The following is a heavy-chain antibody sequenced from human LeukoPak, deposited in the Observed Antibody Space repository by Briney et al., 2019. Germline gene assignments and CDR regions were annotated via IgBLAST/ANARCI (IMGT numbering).Heavy chain of an antibody. CDR2: INPSGDST. CDR1: GYSFTSYY. D-gene: IGHD6-13*01. Sequence: GASVNVSCKASGYSFTSYYMHWVRQAPGQGLEWMGIINPSGDSTSYAQKFQGRLTMTRDTYTSTVYMELSSLRSEDTAVYHCAREEDSSSWRGRYNWFDPWGQGTLVTVSS. V-gene: IGHV1-46*01. J-gene: IGHJ5*02. CDR3: AREEDSSSWRGRYNWFDP.